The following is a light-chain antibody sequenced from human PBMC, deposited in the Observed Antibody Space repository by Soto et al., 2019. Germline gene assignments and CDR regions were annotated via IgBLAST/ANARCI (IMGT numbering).Light chain of an antibody. V-gene: IGKV3-20*01. Sequence: EIVLTQSPGTLSLSPGERATLSCRASQSVGNNYLSWYQQQPGQPPRFLMYDASSRGTGIPDRCSSSGSATDFTLTISRLEPGDVAVYYCQQYSNSPLTFGGGTKEEIK. J-gene: IGKJ4*01. CDR1: QSVGNNY. CDR3: QQYSNSPLT. CDR2: DAS.